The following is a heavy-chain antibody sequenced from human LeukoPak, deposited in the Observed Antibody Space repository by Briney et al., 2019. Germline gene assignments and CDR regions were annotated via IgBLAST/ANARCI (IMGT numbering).Heavy chain of an antibody. V-gene: IGHV4-59*12. D-gene: IGHD3-10*01. CDR2: IYYTGST. Sequence: PSETLSLTCTVSGGSISSFYWSWIRQPPGKGLEWIGYIYYTGSTNYNPSLKSRVTISVDTSKNQFSLKLSSVTAADTAVYYCARERYYYGSGKYYYYGMDVWGQGTTVTVSS. CDR3: ARERYYYGSGKYYYYGMDV. CDR1: GGSISSFY. J-gene: IGHJ6*02.